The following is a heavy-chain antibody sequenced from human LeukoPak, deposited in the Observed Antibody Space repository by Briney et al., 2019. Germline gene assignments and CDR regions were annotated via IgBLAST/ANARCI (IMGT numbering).Heavy chain of an antibody. D-gene: IGHD3-10*01. CDR1: GFTFNNYW. J-gene: IGHJ5*02. V-gene: IGHV3-74*03. Sequence: GGSLRLSCAASGFTFNNYWMHWVRQAPGRGLVWVSRINIDGSSTTYADSVKGRFTISRDKAKNTLYLQMNTLRAEDTAVYYCARVLLGSWDWFDPWGQGTLVTVSS. CDR2: INIDGSST. CDR3: ARVLLGSWDWFDP.